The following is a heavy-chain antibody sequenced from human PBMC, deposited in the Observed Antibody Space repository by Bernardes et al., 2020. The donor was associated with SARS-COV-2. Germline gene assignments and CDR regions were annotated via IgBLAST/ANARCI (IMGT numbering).Heavy chain of an antibody. CDR2: INTDGTNT. CDR3: ATGRDYYNGD. J-gene: IGHJ3*01. V-gene: IGHV3-74*01. Sequence: GGSLRLSCAASGFTFSTYWIHWVRQPPGEGLVWVSRINTDGTNTDYADSVKGRFTVTRDNAKNTAYLQVNSLRLDDTGVYYCATGRDYYNGDWGQGTMVTVSS. CDR1: GFTFSTYW. D-gene: IGHD2-8*01.